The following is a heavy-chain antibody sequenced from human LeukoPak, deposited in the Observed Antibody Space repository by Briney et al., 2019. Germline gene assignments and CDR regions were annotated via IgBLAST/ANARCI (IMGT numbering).Heavy chain of an antibody. Sequence: GRCLTPSYPAAASTFSSYAIDWVSHAPGKGMEWVVVITYDGSNTYYADSVKGRFTISRENSKNTPYLQMNSVRAVDTAVYYCAGEGFTEPPTLSIGVAGTHFDFWGQGTLVTVSS. CDR2: ITYDGSNT. V-gene: IGHV3-30*19. CDR3: AGEGFTEPPTLSIGVAGTHFDF. D-gene: IGHD6-19*01. J-gene: IGHJ4*02. CDR1: ASTFSSYA.